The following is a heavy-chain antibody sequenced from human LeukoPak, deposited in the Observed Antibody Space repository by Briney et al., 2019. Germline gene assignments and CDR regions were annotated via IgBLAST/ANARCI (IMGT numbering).Heavy chain of an antibody. CDR1: GFTFSSYG. V-gene: IGHV3-33*01. J-gene: IGHJ4*02. CDR3: TTPGEGDY. Sequence: GGSLRLSCAASGFTFSSYGMHWVRQAPGKGLEWVAVIWYDGSNKYYADSVKGRFTISRDDSKNTLYLQMNSLKTEDTAVYYCTTPGEGDYWGQGTLVTVSS. CDR2: IWYDGSNK. D-gene: IGHD1-14*01.